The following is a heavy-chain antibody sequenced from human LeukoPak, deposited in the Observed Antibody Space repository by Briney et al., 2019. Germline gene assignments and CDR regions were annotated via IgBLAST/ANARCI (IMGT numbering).Heavy chain of an antibody. CDR2: IYSGGNT. Sequence: GGSLRLSCAASGFTVSNSYINWVRQAPGKGLEWVSIIYSGGNTYYADSVRGRFIISRDNSENTVYLQMNSLRAEDTAVYFCARGYKSDFDYWGQGTLVTVSS. D-gene: IGHD1-14*01. CDR3: ARGYKSDFDY. V-gene: IGHV3-66*01. CDR1: GFTVSNSY. J-gene: IGHJ4*02.